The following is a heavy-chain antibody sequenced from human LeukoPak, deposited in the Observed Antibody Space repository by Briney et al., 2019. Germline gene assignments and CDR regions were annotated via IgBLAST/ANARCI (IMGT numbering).Heavy chain of an antibody. CDR1: GFTFSSYS. V-gene: IGHV3-21*01. Sequence: GGSLRLSCAASGFTFSSYSMNWVRQAPGKGLEWVSSISSSSSYIYYADSVKGRFTISRDNAKNSLYLQMNSLRAGDTAVYYCASGGVRTVLNPYYYYYGMDVWGQGTTVTVSS. D-gene: IGHD3-3*01. CDR3: ASGGVRTVLNPYYYYYGMDV. J-gene: IGHJ6*02. CDR2: ISSSSSYI.